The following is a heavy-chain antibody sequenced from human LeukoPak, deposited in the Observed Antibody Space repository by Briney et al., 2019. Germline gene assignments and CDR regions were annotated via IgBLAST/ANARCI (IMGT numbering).Heavy chain of an antibody. CDR1: GGTFSSYA. CDR2: IIPIFGTA. Sequence: SVKVSCKASGGTFSSYAISWVRQSPGQGLEWMGGIIPIFGTANYAQKFQGRVTMTRDTSTSTVYMELSSLRSEDTAVYYCARTHSSLRYFDWSGQGTLVTVSS. CDR3: ARTHSSLRYFDW. J-gene: IGHJ4*02. D-gene: IGHD3-9*01. V-gene: IGHV1-69*05.